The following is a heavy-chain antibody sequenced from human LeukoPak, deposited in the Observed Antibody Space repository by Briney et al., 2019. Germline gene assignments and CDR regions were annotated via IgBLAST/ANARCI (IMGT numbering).Heavy chain of an antibody. V-gene: IGHV3-15*01. Sequence: KTGGSLRLSCAASGFTFTNAWMYWVRQAPGKGLEWVGRIKSKTDAGTSDYAAPVTGRFTISRDDSKSTLYLEMNSLKTEDTGVYYCSTLWYGAWGQGTLVTVSS. CDR1: GFTFTNAW. CDR3: STLWYGA. D-gene: IGHD3-10*01. J-gene: IGHJ5*02. CDR2: IKSKTDAGTS.